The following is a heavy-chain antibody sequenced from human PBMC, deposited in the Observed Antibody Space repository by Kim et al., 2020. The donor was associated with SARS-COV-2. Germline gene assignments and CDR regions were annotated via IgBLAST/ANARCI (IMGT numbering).Heavy chain of an antibody. Sequence: AKKFQGRVTMTEDTSTDPAYMELSSLRSEDTAVYYCATAPAIFGVVIPDYWGQGTLVTVSS. V-gene: IGHV1-24*01. J-gene: IGHJ4*02. CDR3: ATAPAIFGVVIPDY. D-gene: IGHD3-3*01.